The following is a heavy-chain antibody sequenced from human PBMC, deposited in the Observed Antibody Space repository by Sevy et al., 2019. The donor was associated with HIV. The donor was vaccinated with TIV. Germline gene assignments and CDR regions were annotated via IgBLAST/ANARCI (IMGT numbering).Heavy chain of an antibody. CDR3: AREPQGYYSSRYFDL. Sequence: GESLKISCAASEFTFSTYWMSWVRQAPGKELEWVANIKQDGSEKYYVDSVKGRFTISRDNAENSLYLQMNSLRVEDTAVYYCAREPQGYYSSRYFDLWGRGTLVTVSS. V-gene: IGHV3-7*01. J-gene: IGHJ2*01. D-gene: IGHD6-19*01. CDR2: IKQDGSEK. CDR1: EFTFSTYW.